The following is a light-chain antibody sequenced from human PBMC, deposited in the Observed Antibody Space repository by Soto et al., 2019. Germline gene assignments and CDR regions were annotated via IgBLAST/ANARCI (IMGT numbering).Light chain of an antibody. CDR3: QQYGSSPGIT. CDR2: GAS. J-gene: IGKJ5*01. Sequence: EIVLTQSPGTLSLSPGQRATLSCRASQSVSSSYLAWYQQKPGQAPRLLIYGASSRATGIPDRFSGSGSETDFTLTISRLEPEDFAVYYCQQYGSSPGITFGQGTRLEIK. CDR1: QSVSSSY. V-gene: IGKV3-20*01.